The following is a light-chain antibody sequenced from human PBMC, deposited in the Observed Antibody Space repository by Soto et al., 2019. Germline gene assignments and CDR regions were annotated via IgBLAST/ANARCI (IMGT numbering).Light chain of an antibody. V-gene: IGKV1-17*01. CDR3: LQHNTYPWT. CDR1: QGIRND. Sequence: DINMTQSPSTLSASVIDRVTITVRASQGIRNDLAWFQQKPGKAPKRLIFTASNLESGVPSRFSGSGSGTEFTLTISSLQPEDIATYYCLQHNTYPWTFGQGTKVDIK. J-gene: IGKJ1*01. CDR2: TAS.